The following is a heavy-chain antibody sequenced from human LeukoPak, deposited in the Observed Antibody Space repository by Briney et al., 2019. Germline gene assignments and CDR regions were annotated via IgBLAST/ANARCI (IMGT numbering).Heavy chain of an antibody. V-gene: IGHV3-30-3*01. CDR3: ARDQRGGSYDLGSYFDY. CDR1: GFTFSSYA. CDR2: ISYDGGNK. D-gene: IGHD3-16*01. Sequence: GGSLRLSCAAAGFTFSSYAMHWVRQAPGKGLEWVAVISYDGGNKYYADSVKGRFTISRDNSKNTLYLQMNSLRTKDAAVYYCARDQRGGSYDLGSYFDYWGQGTLVTVSS. J-gene: IGHJ4*02.